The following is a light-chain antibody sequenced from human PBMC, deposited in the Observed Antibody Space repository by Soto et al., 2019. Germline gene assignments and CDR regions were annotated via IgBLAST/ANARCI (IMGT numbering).Light chain of an antibody. Sequence: EIVLTQSPSTLSLSPGERATLSCRASQSVSSYLAWYQQKPGQAPRLLIYDASNRATGIPARFSGSGSGTDSTLTISNLQPEDFATYYCQQLNAYPLTFGQGTRLEIK. CDR3: QQLNAYPLT. CDR2: DAS. V-gene: IGKV3-11*01. J-gene: IGKJ5*01. CDR1: QSVSSY.